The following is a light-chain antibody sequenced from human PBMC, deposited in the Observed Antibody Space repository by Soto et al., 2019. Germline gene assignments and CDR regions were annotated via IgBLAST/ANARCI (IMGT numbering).Light chain of an antibody. CDR1: SSDVGGYNY. CDR3: SAYTARSTLV. V-gene: IGLV2-14*01. Sequence: QSALTQPASVSGSPGQSITISCTGTSSDVGGYNYVSWYQHHPGKAPQLMIYDVSNRPSGVSNRFSGSKSGNTASLTISGLQAEDEADYYCSAYTARSTLVFGGGTKVTVL. J-gene: IGLJ3*02. CDR2: DVS.